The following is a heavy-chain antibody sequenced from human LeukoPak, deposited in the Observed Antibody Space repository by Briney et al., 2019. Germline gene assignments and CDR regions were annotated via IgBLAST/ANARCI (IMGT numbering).Heavy chain of an antibody. CDR3: AREATNDGDHTMMI. CDR1: GFTFSSYS. V-gene: IGHV3-21*01. D-gene: IGHD4-17*01. Sequence: GGSLRLSCAASGFTFSSYSMNWVRQAPGKGLEWVSSISTSSIYIYYADSVKGRFTISRDNAKNSLYLQMNSLRAEDTAVYYCAREATNDGDHTMMIWGQGTLVTVSS. CDR2: ISTSSIYI. J-gene: IGHJ4*02.